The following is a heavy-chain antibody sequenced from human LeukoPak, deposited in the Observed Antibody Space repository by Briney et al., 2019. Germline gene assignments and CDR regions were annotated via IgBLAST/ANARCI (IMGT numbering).Heavy chain of an antibody. Sequence: GGSLKLSCAASDLIVTINYMAWVRRAPGRGLEWVSMTYVDGKTYHADSVKGRFTISRDNSNNTMYLQMNTLSAEDSAIYYCARVRQLYTIGFDNFDYWGQGTLVTVSS. CDR2: TYVDGKT. CDR3: ARVRQLYTIGFDNFDY. J-gene: IGHJ4*02. V-gene: IGHV3-66*01. CDR1: DLIVTINY. D-gene: IGHD5-12*01.